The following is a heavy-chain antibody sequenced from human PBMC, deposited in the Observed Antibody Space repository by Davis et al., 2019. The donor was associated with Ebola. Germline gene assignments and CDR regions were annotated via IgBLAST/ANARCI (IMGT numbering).Heavy chain of an antibody. CDR3: ARGVDSSVSCYGY. V-gene: IGHV4-34*01. CDR1: GFTFNRYA. CDR2: INHRGST. Sequence: ESLKISCAASGFTFNRYAMTWIRQSPGKGLEWIGEINHRGSTNYNPSLRSRVTISIDTSKNQFSLKLSSVTAADTGVYYCARGVDSSVSCYGYWGQGTLVTVSS. J-gene: IGHJ4*02. D-gene: IGHD2-2*01.